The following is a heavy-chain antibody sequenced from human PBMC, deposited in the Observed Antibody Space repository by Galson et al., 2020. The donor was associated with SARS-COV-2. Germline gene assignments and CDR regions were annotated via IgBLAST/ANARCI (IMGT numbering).Heavy chain of an antibody. J-gene: IGHJ4*02. CDR2: MNQDGSEK. D-gene: IGHD6-19*01. CDR3: ARVGSDSAWYCVY. V-gene: IGHV3-7*01. CDR1: GFTFSNNW. Sequence: GESLKISCAASGFTFSNNWMTWVRQAPGKGLEWVANMNQDGSEKYYVDSVKGRFSISRDNAKNSLYLQMNSLRVEDTAVYYCARVGSDSAWYCVYWGQGTLVTVSS.